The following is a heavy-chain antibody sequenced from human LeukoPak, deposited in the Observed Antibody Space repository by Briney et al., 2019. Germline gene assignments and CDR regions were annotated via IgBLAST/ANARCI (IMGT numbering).Heavy chain of an antibody. CDR3: ARAGRSGSLDDY. D-gene: IGHD1-26*01. CDR1: GGTFSSYA. Sequence: SVKVSCKASGGTFSSYAISWVRQAPGQGLEWMGGIIPIFGTANYAQKFQGRVTITADKSTGTAYMELSSLRSEDTAVYYCARAGRSGSLDDYWGQGTLVTVSS. J-gene: IGHJ4*02. V-gene: IGHV1-69*06. CDR2: IIPIFGTA.